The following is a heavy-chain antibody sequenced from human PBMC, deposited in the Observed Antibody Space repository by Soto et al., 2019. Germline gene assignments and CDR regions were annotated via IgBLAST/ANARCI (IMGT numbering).Heavy chain of an antibody. CDR3: AKRRGAGGHFDY. CDR2: VSIGGST. Sequence: DVQLLESGGGLVQPEGSLRLSCAASGFTFSSYAMGWVRQGPGKGLEWVAVVSIGGSTHYADSVRGRFTISRDNSKNTLSLQMNSLTAEDTAVYFCAKRRGAGGHFDYLGQGALVTVSS. J-gene: IGHJ4*02. D-gene: IGHD2-15*01. V-gene: IGHV3-23*01. CDR1: GFTFSSYA.